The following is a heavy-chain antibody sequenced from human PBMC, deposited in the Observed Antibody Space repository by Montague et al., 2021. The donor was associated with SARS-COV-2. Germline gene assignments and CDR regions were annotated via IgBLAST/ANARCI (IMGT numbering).Heavy chain of an antibody. CDR1: GGSISSYY. D-gene: IGHD3-9*01. V-gene: IGHV4-59*01. J-gene: IGHJ6*03. CDR3: ARDSRTDFDWLFPDSGSYYYYMDV. CDR2: IYYSGRT. Sequence: SETLSLTCTLSGGSISSYYCSWIRQPAGKGLEWIGCIYYSGRTNXNPSLRSRVTISVDTSKNQFSLKLSSVTAADTAVYYCARDSRTDFDWLFPDSGSYYYYMDVWGKGTTVTVSS.